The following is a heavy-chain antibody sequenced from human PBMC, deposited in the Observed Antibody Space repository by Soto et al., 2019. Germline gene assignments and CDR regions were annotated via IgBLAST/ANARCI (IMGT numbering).Heavy chain of an antibody. CDR3: ARVPWRRIAVAGTHWFDP. CDR1: GFIFSSYW. V-gene: IGHV3-7*03. Sequence: PGGSLRLSCAASGFIFSSYWMTWVRQTPGKGLEWVANIKQDGAEKYYVDSVKGRFTISRDNAKNSLYLQMNSLRAEDTAVYYCARVPWRRIAVAGTHWFDPWGQGALVTVSS. CDR2: IKQDGAEK. D-gene: IGHD6-19*01. J-gene: IGHJ5*02.